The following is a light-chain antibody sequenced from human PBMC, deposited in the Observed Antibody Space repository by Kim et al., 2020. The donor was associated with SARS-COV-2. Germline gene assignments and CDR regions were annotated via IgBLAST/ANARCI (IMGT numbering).Light chain of an antibody. V-gene: IGLV2-8*01. J-gene: IGLJ2*01. Sequence: SVTIAWIATHGDVRGNDYASWYQQHPGKAPRLIIYGVTKRPSWVTRRFSGSRSGNTASLTVSGLQAEDEADYYCSSYAGANSVIFGGGTQLTVL. CDR3: SSYAGANSVI. CDR2: GVT. CDR1: HGDVRGNDY.